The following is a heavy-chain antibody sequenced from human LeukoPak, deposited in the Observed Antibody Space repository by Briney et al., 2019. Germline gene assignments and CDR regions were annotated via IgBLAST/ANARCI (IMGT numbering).Heavy chain of an antibody. CDR1: GGTFSNDA. D-gene: IGHD3-3*01. CDR2: IIPIFGTP. V-gene: IGHV1-69*05. CDR3: ARSRMIYDVDYYYYLDV. Sequence: SVRVSCKASGGTFSNDAISWVRQAPGQGLEWMGGIIPIFGTPNYAQKFQDRVTITTDESTTTAYMELSSLRSEDTAVYYCARSRMIYDVDYYYYLDVWGKGTTVVVS. J-gene: IGHJ6*03.